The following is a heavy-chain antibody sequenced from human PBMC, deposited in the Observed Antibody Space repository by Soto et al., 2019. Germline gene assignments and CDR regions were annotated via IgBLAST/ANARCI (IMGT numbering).Heavy chain of an antibody. D-gene: IGHD3-10*02. V-gene: IGHV4-31*03. CDR2: IYYSGST. J-gene: IGHJ4*02. Sequence: QVQLQESGPGLVKPSQTLSLTCTVSGGSISSGGYYWSWIRQHPGKGLEWIGYIYYSGSTYYNPSLNSRVSISVDTSKNQFSLKLISVTAADTAVYYCARVVPVIHRFDYWGQGTLVTVSS. CDR1: GGSISSGGYY. CDR3: ARVVPVIHRFDY.